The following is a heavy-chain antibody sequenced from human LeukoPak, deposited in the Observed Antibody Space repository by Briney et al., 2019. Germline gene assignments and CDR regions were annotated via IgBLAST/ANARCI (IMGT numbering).Heavy chain of an antibody. CDR2: ISSSGSTI. Sequence: PGGSLRLSCAASGFTFSRYEMNWVRQAPGKGLEWVSYISSSGSTIYYADSVKGRFTISRDNAKNSLYLQMNSLRAEDTAVYYCARKAIFAYGMDVWGQGTTVTVSS. J-gene: IGHJ6*02. CDR3: ARKAIFAYGMDV. D-gene: IGHD3-3*01. CDR1: GFTFSRYE. V-gene: IGHV3-48*03.